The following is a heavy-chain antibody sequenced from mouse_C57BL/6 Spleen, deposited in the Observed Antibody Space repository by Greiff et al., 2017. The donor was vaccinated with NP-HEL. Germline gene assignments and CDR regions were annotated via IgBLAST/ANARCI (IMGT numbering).Heavy chain of an antibody. Sequence: VQLQQSGPELVKPGASVKISCKASGYSFTGYYMNWVKQSPEKSLEWIGEINPSTGGTTYNQKFKAKATLTVDKSSSTAYMQLKSLTSEDSAVYYCGAYYYGSSYDWYFDVWGTGTTVTVSS. CDR2: INPSTGGT. CDR3: GAYYYGSSYDWYFDV. CDR1: GYSFTGYY. D-gene: IGHD1-1*01. V-gene: IGHV1-42*01. J-gene: IGHJ1*03.